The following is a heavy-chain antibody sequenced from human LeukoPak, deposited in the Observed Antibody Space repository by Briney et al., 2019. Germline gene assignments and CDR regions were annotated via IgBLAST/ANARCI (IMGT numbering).Heavy chain of an antibody. D-gene: IGHD1-1*01. CDR3: ARVGGTNYYYYGMDV. J-gene: IGHJ6*02. V-gene: IGHV4-4*02. CDR1: GGSISSSNW. Sequence: PSGTLSLTCAVSGGSISSSNWWSWVRQPPGKGLEWIGEIYHSGSTNYNPSLESRVTISVDKSKNQFSLKLSSVTAADTAVYYCARVGGTNYYYYGMDVWGQGTTVTVSS. CDR2: IYHSGST.